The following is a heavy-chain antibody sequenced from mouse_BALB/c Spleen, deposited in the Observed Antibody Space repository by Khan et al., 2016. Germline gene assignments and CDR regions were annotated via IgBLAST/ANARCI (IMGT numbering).Heavy chain of an antibody. J-gene: IGHJ3*01. Sequence: VQLQESGPGLVAPSQSLSITCTVSGFSLANYGVHWVRQPPGKGLEWLGVIWAGGSTNYNSALMSRLSISKDNSKSQVFLKMNSLQTDDTAMYYCASPVLRLKAWVAYWGQGTRVTVS. CDR1: GFSLANYG. CDR2: IWAGGST. D-gene: IGHD1-1*01. CDR3: ASPVLRLKAWVAY. V-gene: IGHV2-9*02.